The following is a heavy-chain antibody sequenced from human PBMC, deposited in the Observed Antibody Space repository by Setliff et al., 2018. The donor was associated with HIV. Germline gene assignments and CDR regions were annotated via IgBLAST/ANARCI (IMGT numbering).Heavy chain of an antibody. CDR3: ARAVQLGYFDY. V-gene: IGHV4-38-2*01. Sequence: SETLSLTCAVSGYSISSGYYWGWIRQPPGKGLEWIGSIYHSGSTYYNPSLKSRVTISVDTYKNQFSLKLTSVTAADSAVYYCARAVQLGYFDYWGQGTLVTVSS. D-gene: IGHD6-6*01. CDR2: IYHSGST. J-gene: IGHJ4*02. CDR1: GYSISSGYY.